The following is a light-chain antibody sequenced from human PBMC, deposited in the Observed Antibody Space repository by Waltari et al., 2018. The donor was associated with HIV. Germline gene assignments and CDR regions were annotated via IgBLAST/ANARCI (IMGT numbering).Light chain of an antibody. Sequence: IVLTPPPGSLSLSPRHRATLSSRASQCVSSSYLAWYQQKPGQAPRLLIYGASSRATGIPDRFSGSGSGTDFTLTISRLEPEDFAVYYCQQYGSSPGTFGQGTKVEIK. CDR2: GAS. V-gene: IGKV3-20*01. CDR3: QQYGSSPGT. CDR1: QCVSSSY. J-gene: IGKJ1*01.